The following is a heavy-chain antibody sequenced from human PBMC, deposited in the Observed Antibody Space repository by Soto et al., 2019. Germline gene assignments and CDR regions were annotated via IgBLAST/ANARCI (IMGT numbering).Heavy chain of an antibody. CDR2: IYNSVIT. CDR3: ARGWDANS. D-gene: IGHD6-19*01. J-gene: IGHJ4*02. Sequence: SETLSLTCTVSGASVSSGNQYWSWIRQPPGKRLEWIGFIYNSVITNYSPSLKSRVSISADTSRNQFSLKMSSVTAADTAVYYCARGWDANSWGQGALVTVS. CDR1: GASVSSGNQY. V-gene: IGHV4-61*01.